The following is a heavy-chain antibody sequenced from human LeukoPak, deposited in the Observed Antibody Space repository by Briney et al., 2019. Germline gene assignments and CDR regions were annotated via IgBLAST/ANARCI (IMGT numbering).Heavy chain of an antibody. CDR2: ISFDGSSK. CDR1: GFSFSDYG. CDR3: AKDGAYINYQYYFDS. Sequence: GRSLRLSCAASGFSFSDYGIHWVRQAPGKGLEWVAVISFDGSSKYYADSVKGRFTISRDSSKTTLSLQMNSLRVEDTAVYYCAKDGAYINYQYYFDSWGRGTLVTVSS. V-gene: IGHV3-30*18. J-gene: IGHJ4*02. D-gene: IGHD4-11*01.